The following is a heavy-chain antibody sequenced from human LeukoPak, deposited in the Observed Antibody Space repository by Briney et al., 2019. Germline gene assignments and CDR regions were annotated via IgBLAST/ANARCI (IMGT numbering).Heavy chain of an antibody. Sequence: PSETLSLTCAVYGGSFSGYYWSWIRQPPGKGLEWIGYIYYSGSTYYNPSLKSRVTISVDTSKNQFSLKLSSVTAADTAVYYCARRGISPPYYYGMDVWGQGTTVTVSS. CDR3: ARRGISPPYYYGMDV. D-gene: IGHD6-13*01. V-gene: IGHV4-34*09. J-gene: IGHJ6*02. CDR2: IYYSGST. CDR1: GGSFSGYY.